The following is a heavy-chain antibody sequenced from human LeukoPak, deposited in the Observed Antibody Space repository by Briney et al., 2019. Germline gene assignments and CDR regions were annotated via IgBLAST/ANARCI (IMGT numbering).Heavy chain of an antibody. CDR3: ARETRGESDY. CDR1: GFTFRTYG. CDR2: INSDSDTV. V-gene: IGHV3-48*04. Sequence: DPGGSLRLSCAASGFTFRTYGMNWVRQAPGKGLEWISYINSDSDTVYYSNSVKGRFTISRDNAKKSLYLQMNSLRAEDTAMYYCARETRGESDYWGHGTLVTASS. J-gene: IGHJ4*01. D-gene: IGHD3-10*01.